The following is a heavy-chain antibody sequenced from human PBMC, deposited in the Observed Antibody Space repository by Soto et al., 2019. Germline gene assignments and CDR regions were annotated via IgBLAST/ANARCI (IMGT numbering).Heavy chain of an antibody. J-gene: IGHJ6*03. V-gene: IGHV3-21*01. Sequence: PGGSLRLSCAASGFTFSSYSMNWVRQAPGKGLEWVSSISSSSSYIYYADSVKGRFTISRDNAKNSLYLQMNSLRAEDTAVYYCARDNSEILAEYYYYMDVWGKGTTVTVSS. CDR2: ISSSSSYI. CDR1: GFTFSSYS. D-gene: IGHD1-20*01. CDR3: ARDNSEILAEYYYYMDV.